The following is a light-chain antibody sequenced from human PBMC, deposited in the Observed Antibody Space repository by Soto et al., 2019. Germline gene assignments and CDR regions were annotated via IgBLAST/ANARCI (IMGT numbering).Light chain of an antibody. CDR1: SSDVGGYNY. Sequence: QPALTQPASVSGSPGQSITISCIGTSSDVGGYNYVAWYQQHPGKAPKLMIYEVSNRPSGVSNRFSGSKSGNTASLTISGLQAEDEADYYCSSYTSSSTLYVFGTGTKVTVL. V-gene: IGLV2-14*01. J-gene: IGLJ1*01. CDR3: SSYTSSSTLYV. CDR2: EVS.